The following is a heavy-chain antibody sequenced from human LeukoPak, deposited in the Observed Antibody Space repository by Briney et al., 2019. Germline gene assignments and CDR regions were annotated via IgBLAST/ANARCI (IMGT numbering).Heavy chain of an antibody. CDR1: GYTFTNYD. CDR3: ARAGYCGDGGCRGGSAFDV. CDR2: ISGYTGDT. Sequence: ASVKVSCKTSGYTFTNYDVYWVRQAPGQGLECMGWISGYTGDTKYAQILQGRFTVTTDTSTSTAYMELRSLTYDDTAVYYCARAGYCGDGGCRGGSAFDVWGQGTMVTVSS. V-gene: IGHV1-18*01. D-gene: IGHD2-15*01. J-gene: IGHJ3*01.